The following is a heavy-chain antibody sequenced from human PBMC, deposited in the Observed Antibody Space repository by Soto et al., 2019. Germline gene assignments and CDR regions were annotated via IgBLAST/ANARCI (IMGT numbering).Heavy chain of an antibody. CDR3: EAHDSGGYYAEY. V-gene: IGHV4-39*01. Sequence: QLQLQESGPGLVKPSETLYITCTVSGDSVTISDYYWGWIRQPPGKGLEWIGSIHYSGSTYYNPSLKSRVTISGDTSKKQFSLKLTSVTAADAAVYYCEAHDSGGYYAEYRGQGTPVTVSA. D-gene: IGHD3-22*01. CDR1: GDSVTISDYY. J-gene: IGHJ4*02. CDR2: IHYSGST.